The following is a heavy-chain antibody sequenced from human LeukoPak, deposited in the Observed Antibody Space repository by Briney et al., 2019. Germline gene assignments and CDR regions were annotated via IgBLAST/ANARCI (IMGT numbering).Heavy chain of an antibody. CDR2: IYYSGST. V-gene: IGHV4-59*01. CDR1: GGSISSYY. CDR3: ARSDSSSWYYYYYGMDV. Sequence: SETLSLTCTVSGGSISSYYWSWIRQPPGKGLEWIGYIYYSGSTNYNPSLKSRVTISVDTSKNQFSLKLSSVTAADTAVYYCARSDSSSWYYYYYGMDVWGQGTTVTASS. J-gene: IGHJ6*02. D-gene: IGHD6-13*01.